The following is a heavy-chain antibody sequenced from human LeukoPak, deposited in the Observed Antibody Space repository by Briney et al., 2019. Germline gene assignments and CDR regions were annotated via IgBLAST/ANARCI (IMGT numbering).Heavy chain of an antibody. D-gene: IGHD4-17*01. CDR1: GGSISSSPYY. V-gene: IGHV4-31*03. CDR2: IYYTGTT. CDR3: ARDGVYGDTPDY. Sequence: PSQTLSLTCTVSGGSISSSPYYWSWIRQHPGKGLEWIGYIYYTGTTYYNPSLKSRVNISVDTSKNQFSLKLSSVTAADTAVYYCARDGVYGDTPDYWGQGTLVTVSS. J-gene: IGHJ4*02.